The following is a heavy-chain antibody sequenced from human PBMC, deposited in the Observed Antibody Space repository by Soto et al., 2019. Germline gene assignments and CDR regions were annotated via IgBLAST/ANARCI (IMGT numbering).Heavy chain of an antibody. CDR3: VQTTGWPGFDF. Sequence: EVQLVESGGGLIQPGGSLRLSCAASGFAVSSKYMTWVPQAPGKGLGWVSVIYGGGTTYYADSVKGRFTISRDTSKNTLYLQMNSLRAEDTAVYYCVQTTGWPGFDFWGQGTLVTVSS. J-gene: IGHJ4*02. CDR1: GFAVSSKY. D-gene: IGHD6-19*01. CDR2: IYGGGTT. V-gene: IGHV3-53*01.